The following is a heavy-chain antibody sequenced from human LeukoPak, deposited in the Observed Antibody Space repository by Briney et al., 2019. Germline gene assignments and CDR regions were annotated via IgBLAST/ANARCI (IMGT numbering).Heavy chain of an antibody. D-gene: IGHD3-22*01. CDR1: GFTFSSYS. Sequence: GGSLRLSCAASGFTFSSYSMNWVRQAPGKGLEWVSSISSSSSYIYYADSVKGRFTISRDNAKNSLYLQMNSLRAEDTAVYYCASRILNYYDSSGYYYGLAFDIWGQGTMVTVSS. CDR2: ISSSSSYI. V-gene: IGHV3-21*01. CDR3: ASRILNYYDSSGYYYGLAFDI. J-gene: IGHJ3*02.